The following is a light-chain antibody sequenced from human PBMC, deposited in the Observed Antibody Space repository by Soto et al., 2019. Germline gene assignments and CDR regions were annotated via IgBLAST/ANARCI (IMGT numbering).Light chain of an antibody. J-gene: IGKJ4*01. Sequence: DIQMTQSPSSLSASVGDRVTITCQASQDISNYLNWYQEKPGKATKLLSYDASNLETGVPSRFSGSGSGTDFTITISSLQPEDIATYYCQQYDNPPLTFGGGTKVQI. CDR1: QDISNY. CDR3: QQYDNPPLT. CDR2: DAS. V-gene: IGKV1-33*01.